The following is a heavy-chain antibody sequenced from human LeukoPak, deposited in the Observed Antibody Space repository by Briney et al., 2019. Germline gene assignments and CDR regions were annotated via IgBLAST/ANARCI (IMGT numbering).Heavy chain of an antibody. CDR2: IXPSGGST. CDR1: XXTXXSXX. D-gene: IGHD3-3*01. Sequence: VXXSCKASXXTXXSXXMHWXRXAXGQGLXXMXXIXPSGGSTSYAQKFQGRVTMTRDTSTSTVYMELSSLRSEDTAEYYCARAPMRVFGVVIPYYYYGMDVWGQGTTVTVSS. V-gene: IGHV1-46*01. CDR3: ARAPMRVFGVVIPYYYYGMDV. J-gene: IGHJ6*02.